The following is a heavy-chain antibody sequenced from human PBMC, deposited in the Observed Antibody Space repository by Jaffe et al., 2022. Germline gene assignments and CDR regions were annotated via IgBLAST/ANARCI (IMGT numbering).Heavy chain of an antibody. CDR1: GYTFTSYG. CDR2: ISGYTGNT. CDR3: ARFYGEYDLDAFDI. D-gene: IGHD4-17*01. Sequence: QVQLVQSGAEVKKPGASVKVSCKASGYTFTSYGISWVRQAPGQGLEWMGWISGYTGNTNYAQKLQGRVTMTTERSTSTVYMELRSLRSDDTAVYYCARFYGEYDLDAFDIWGQGTMVTVSS. J-gene: IGHJ3*02. V-gene: IGHV1-18*01.